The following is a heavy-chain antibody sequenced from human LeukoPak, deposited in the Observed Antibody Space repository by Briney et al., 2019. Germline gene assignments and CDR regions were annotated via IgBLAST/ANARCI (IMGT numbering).Heavy chain of an antibody. Sequence: GGSLRLSCAASGFTFSGSAMHWVRQAPGKGLEWVARIRSKANSYSKAYAVSVQCSFTSSRDDSKNTAYLQMNSLKTEDTAVYYCTTSRYYDSSGYYYYYFDYWGQGTLVTVSS. J-gene: IGHJ4*02. V-gene: IGHV3-73*01. CDR1: GFTFSGSA. CDR2: IRSKANSYSK. CDR3: TTSRYYDSSGYYYYYFDY. D-gene: IGHD3-22*01.